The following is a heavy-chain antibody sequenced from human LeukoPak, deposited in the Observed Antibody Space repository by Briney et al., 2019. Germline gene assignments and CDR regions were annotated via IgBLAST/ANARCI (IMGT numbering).Heavy chain of an antibody. Sequence: GGFLRLSCAASGFTFSDHYMSWIRQAPGKGLEWVSYISSSSRSIYYADSVKGRFTISRDNAKNSLYLQMNSRRAADTAVYYCAKGYYYFDYWGQGTLVTVSS. J-gene: IGHJ4*02. CDR3: AKGYYYFDY. CDR2: ISSSSRSI. CDR1: GFTFSDHY. V-gene: IGHV3-11*01. D-gene: IGHD3-10*01.